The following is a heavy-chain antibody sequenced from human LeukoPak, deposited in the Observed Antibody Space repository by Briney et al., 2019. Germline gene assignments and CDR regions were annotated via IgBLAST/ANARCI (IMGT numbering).Heavy chain of an antibody. D-gene: IGHD6-19*01. CDR3: AREKTQGYSSGWKPSYYYYGMDV. J-gene: IGHJ6*02. Sequence: GGSLRLSCAASGFTVSSNYMSWVRQAPGKGLEWVSVIYSGGSTYYADSVKGRFTISRDNSKNTLYLQMNSLRAEDTAVYYCAREKTQGYSSGWKPSYYYYGMDVWGQGTTVIVSS. V-gene: IGHV3-66*01. CDR2: IYSGGST. CDR1: GFTVSSNY.